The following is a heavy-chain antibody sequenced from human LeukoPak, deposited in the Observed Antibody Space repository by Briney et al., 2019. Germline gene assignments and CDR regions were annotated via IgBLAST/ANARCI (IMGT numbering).Heavy chain of an antibody. J-gene: IGHJ5*02. Sequence: GGSLRLSCAASGFTFSSYAMSWVRQAPGKGLEWVSAISGSGGSTYYADSVEGRFTISRDNSKNTLYLQMNSLRAEDTAVYYCAKVSERGYYYDSSGYPFDPWGQGTLVTVSS. V-gene: IGHV3-23*01. CDR3: AKVSERGYYYDSSGYPFDP. CDR2: ISGSGGST. D-gene: IGHD3-22*01. CDR1: GFTFSSYA.